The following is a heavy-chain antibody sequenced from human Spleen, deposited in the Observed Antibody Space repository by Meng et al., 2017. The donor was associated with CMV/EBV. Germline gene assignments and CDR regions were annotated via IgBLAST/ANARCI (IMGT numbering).Heavy chain of an antibody. CDR3: ARDRMAIGHYFDS. CDR1: GGSTSSYY. CDR2: IYYSGST. J-gene: IGHJ4*02. D-gene: IGHD2-8*01. V-gene: IGHV4-59*01. Sequence: GSLRLSCTVSGGSTSSYYWSWIRQPPGKGLEWIGYIYYSGSTNYNPSLKSRVTISVDTSKNQFSLKLSSVTAADTAVYYCARDRMAIGHYFDSWGQGTLVTVSS.